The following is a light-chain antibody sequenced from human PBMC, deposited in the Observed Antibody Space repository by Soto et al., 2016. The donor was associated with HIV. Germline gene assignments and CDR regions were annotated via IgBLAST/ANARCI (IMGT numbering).Light chain of an antibody. CDR3: QVWHSSSDHRV. J-gene: IGLJ3*02. CDR1: NIGGKS. CDR2: ADS. V-gene: IGLV3-21*02. Sequence: SYELTQPPSVSVTPGQTARITCGGNNIGGKSVHWYQQWPGQAPFLVIYADSDRPSEIPERFSGSNSGNTATLIISRVEAGDEADYHCQVWHSSSDHRVFGGGTKLTVL.